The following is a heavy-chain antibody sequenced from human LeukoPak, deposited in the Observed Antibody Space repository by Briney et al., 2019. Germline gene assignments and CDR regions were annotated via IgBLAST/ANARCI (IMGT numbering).Heavy chain of an antibody. D-gene: IGHD4-17*01. J-gene: IGHJ4*02. Sequence: PSETLSLTCTVSGGSISSSSYYWGWIRQPPGKGLEWIGSIYYSGSTYYNPSLKSRVTISVDTSKNQFSLKLSSVTAADTALYYCARIHDYGDYAFDRWGQGTLVTVSS. V-gene: IGHV4-39*01. CDR3: ARIHDYGDYAFDR. CDR2: IYYSGST. CDR1: GGSISSSSYY.